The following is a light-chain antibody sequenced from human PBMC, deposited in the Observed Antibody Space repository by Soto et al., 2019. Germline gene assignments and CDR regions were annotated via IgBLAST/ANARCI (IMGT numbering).Light chain of an antibody. CDR1: QSVSAH. CDR3: QHYNDWPIT. Sequence: EIVMTQSPTTLSVSAGERATLSFMASQSVSAHLAWYQQKPGQAPRLLIYGASTRATGIPARFSGSVSGTEFTLSISSLQSEDFALYYCQHYNDWPITFGQGTRLEIK. CDR2: GAS. V-gene: IGKV3-15*01. J-gene: IGKJ5*01.